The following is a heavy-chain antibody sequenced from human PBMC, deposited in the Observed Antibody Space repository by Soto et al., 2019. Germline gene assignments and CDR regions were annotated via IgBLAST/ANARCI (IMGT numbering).Heavy chain of an antibody. V-gene: IGHV3-23*01. D-gene: IGHD1-26*01. CDR1: GFTFSNYA. CDR2: ISGSGGST. Sequence: GGSLRLSCAASGFTFSNYAISWVRQAPGKGLEWVSSISGSGGSTYYADSVKGRFTISRDNSKNTLYLQMNSLIAEGTAVYYCATYSGNYERYGVYYGMDVWGQGTTVTVSS. CDR3: ATYSGNYERYGVYYGMDV. J-gene: IGHJ6*02.